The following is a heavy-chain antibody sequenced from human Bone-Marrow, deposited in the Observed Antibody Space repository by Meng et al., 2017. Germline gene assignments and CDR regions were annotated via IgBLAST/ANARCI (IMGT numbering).Heavy chain of an antibody. D-gene: IGHD3-22*01. CDR2: INHSGST. CDR3: ARLAYDSSGYWFNY. V-gene: IGHV4-34*01. Sequence: QVQQPQWGEWLSELSEPLSLSCAVYGGSCSGYCCNWIRQPPGKGLEWMGEINHSGSTNYNPSLKSRVTISVATSKNKFSLKLSSVTAADTAVYYCARLAYDSSGYWFNYWGQGTLVTVSS. CDR1: GGSCSGYC. J-gene: IGHJ4*02.